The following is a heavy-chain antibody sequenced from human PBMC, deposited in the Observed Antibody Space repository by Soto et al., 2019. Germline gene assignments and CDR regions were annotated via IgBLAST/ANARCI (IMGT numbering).Heavy chain of an antibody. CDR1: GGTFGTSA. Sequence: AAAKVSCKASGGTFGTSAIRWVRQDPGQGLEWMGGIIPVFGTVNYAQKFEGRVTITADESTSTVFMEMSRLTSEDTAVYYCAKVMAAAGYDSWGQGALVTVSS. CDR3: AKVMAAAGYDS. CDR2: IIPVFGTV. V-gene: IGHV1-69*13. J-gene: IGHJ4*02. D-gene: IGHD3-16*01.